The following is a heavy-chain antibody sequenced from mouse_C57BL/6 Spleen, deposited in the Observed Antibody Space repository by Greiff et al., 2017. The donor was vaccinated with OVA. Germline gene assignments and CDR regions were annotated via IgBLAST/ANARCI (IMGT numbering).Heavy chain of an antibody. D-gene: IGHD1-1*01. CDR3: ARSPHYYGSSYYAMDY. CDR2: IYPGDGDT. CDR1: GYAFSSYW. V-gene: IGHV1-80*01. J-gene: IGHJ4*01. Sequence: QVQLKESGAELVKPGASVKISCKASGYAFSSYWMNWVKQRPGKGLEWIGQIYPGDGDTNYNGKFKGKATLTADKSSSTAYMQLSSLTSEDSAVYFCARSPHYYGSSYYAMDYWGQGTSVTVSS.